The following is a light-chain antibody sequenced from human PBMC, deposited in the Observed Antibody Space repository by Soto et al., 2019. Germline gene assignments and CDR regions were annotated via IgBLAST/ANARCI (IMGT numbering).Light chain of an antibody. CDR2: SNN. CDR3: AAWDDSLNGVV. Sequence: QSALTQPPSASGTPGQRVTIFCSGSSSNIGSNNVNWYQQLPGTAPKLLIYSNNQRPSGVPDRFSGSKSGTSASLAISGLQSEDEADYYCAAWDDSLNGVVFGGGTKLTVL. CDR1: SSNIGSNN. V-gene: IGLV1-44*01. J-gene: IGLJ2*01.